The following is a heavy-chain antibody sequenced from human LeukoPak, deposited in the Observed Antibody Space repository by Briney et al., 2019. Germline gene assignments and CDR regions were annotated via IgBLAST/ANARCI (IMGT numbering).Heavy chain of an antibody. Sequence: SETLSLTCTVSGGSISSSTYYWGWIRQPPGKGLKWIGSIYYSGSAYYNPSLESRVTISVDTSKNQFSLKMRSVTVADTAVYYCAREGAGRTVVTLDYWGQGTLVIVSS. CDR1: GGSISSSTYY. D-gene: IGHD4-23*01. CDR3: AREGAGRTVVTLDY. CDR2: IYYSGSA. J-gene: IGHJ4*02. V-gene: IGHV4-39*02.